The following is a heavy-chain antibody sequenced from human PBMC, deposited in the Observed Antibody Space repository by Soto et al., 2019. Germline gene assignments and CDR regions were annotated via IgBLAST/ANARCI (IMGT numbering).Heavy chain of an antibody. CDR2: INSDGSST. Sequence: GGSLRLSCAASGFTFSSYWMHWVRQAPGKGLVWVSRINSDGSSTSYADYVKGRFTISRDNAKNTLYLQMNSLRAEDTAVYYCARVRGYSGSYYDGMDVWGQGTTVTVSS. CDR1: GFTFSSYW. V-gene: IGHV3-74*01. D-gene: IGHD1-26*01. J-gene: IGHJ6*02. CDR3: ARVRGYSGSYYDGMDV.